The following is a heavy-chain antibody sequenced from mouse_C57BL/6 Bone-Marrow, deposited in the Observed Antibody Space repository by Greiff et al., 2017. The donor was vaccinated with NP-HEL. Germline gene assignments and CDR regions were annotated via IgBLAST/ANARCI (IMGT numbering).Heavy chain of an antibody. Sequence: EVKLMESGGGLVQPGGSLKLSCAASGFTFSDYYMYWVRQTPEKRLEWVAYISNGGGSTYYPDTVKGRFTISRDNAKNTLYLQMSRLKSEDTAMYYCARHGYYGSSFDYWGQGTTLTVSS. CDR3: ARHGYYGSSFDY. CDR2: ISNGGGST. J-gene: IGHJ2*01. V-gene: IGHV5-12*01. CDR1: GFTFSDYY. D-gene: IGHD1-1*01.